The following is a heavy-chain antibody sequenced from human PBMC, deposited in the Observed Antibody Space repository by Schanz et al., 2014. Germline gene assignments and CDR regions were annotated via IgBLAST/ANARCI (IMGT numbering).Heavy chain of an antibody. Sequence: QVQLVQSGAEVKKPGASVKVSCKASGYTFTSYGISWVRQAPGQGLEWMGCISTYNGNTKYPQKLQGRVTMTTDTYTSTAYKELRSRRSADTTVYYCARDAADFYDICTEEDSWGQGTLVTVSS. CDR2: ISTYNGNT. CDR3: ARDAADFYDICTEEDS. V-gene: IGHV1-18*01. J-gene: IGHJ4*02. CDR1: GYTFTSYG. D-gene: IGHD3-9*01.